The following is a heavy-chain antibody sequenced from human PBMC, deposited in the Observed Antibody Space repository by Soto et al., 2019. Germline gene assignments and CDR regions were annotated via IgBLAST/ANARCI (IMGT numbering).Heavy chain of an antibody. Sequence: QVQLVQSGAEVRQPGASVKVSCKASGYTLTSNGINWVRQAPGQGLEWMGWISIYNGNTNHAQILRGRVTMTADTSTSTAYMELRSLKSDDTAVYYCASGIGGAGSPPNYFDSWGQGSLVTVSS. CDR2: ISIYNGNT. CDR1: GYTLTSNG. J-gene: IGHJ4*02. CDR3: ASGIGGAGSPPNYFDS. V-gene: IGHV1-18*01. D-gene: IGHD6-13*01.